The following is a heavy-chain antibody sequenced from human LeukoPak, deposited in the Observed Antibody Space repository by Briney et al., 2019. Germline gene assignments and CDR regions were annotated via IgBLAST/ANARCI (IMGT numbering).Heavy chain of an antibody. CDR3: ATDRDNSDWQKRFDS. V-gene: IGHV3-7*01. CDR2: IHQDAREI. Sequence: PGGSLRLSCAAAGFTFSRYWMNWYRQAPGKGLEWVGNIHQDAREINYVDSVRGRFTISRDNAKNSLHLQMNSLRAEDTAVYYCATDRDNSDWQKRFDSWGQGTLVTVSS. J-gene: IGHJ4*02. CDR1: GFTFSRYW. D-gene: IGHD2-21*02.